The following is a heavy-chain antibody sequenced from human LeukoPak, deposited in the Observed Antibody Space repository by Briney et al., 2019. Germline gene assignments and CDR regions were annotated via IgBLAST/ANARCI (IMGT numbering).Heavy chain of an antibody. CDR3: ARRAREYYYYYMDV. V-gene: IGHV4-4*09. CDR2: IYTSGST. J-gene: IGHJ6*03. Sequence: SETLSLTCTVSGGSISSYYWSWIRHPPGKGLEWIGYIYTSGSTNYNPSLKSRVTISVDTSKNQFSLKLNSVTAADTAVYYCARRAREYYYYYMDVWGKGTTVTVSS. CDR1: GGSISSYY.